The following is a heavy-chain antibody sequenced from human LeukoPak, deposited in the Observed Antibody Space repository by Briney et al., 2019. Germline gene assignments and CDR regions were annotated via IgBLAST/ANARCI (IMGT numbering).Heavy chain of an antibody. J-gene: IGHJ5*02. CDR3: ARAVGDNWFDP. Sequence: SETLSLTCTVSGGSISSYYCSWIRQPPGKGLEWIGYIFYGGSTDYNPSLKSRVTISVDTSKNQFSLKLSSATAADTAVYYCARAVGDNWFDPWGQGTLVTVSS. CDR1: GGSISSYY. CDR2: IFYGGST. D-gene: IGHD3-16*01. V-gene: IGHV4-59*01.